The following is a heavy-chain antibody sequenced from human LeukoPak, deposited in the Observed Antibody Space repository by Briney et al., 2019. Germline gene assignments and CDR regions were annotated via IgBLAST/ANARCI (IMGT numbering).Heavy chain of an antibody. D-gene: IGHD3-16*01. V-gene: IGHV3-23*01. CDR2: TSGSGASSGNT. CDR3: AKLWGQSPYYYYMDV. J-gene: IGHJ6*03. Sequence: GGSLRLSCAASGFTFSNYGMSWVRQAPGKGLEWVSVTSGSGASSGNTYYADSVKGRFTISRDNSKNTLYLQINSLRAEDTAVYYCAKLWGQSPYYYYMDVWGKGTTVTVSS. CDR1: GFTFSNYG.